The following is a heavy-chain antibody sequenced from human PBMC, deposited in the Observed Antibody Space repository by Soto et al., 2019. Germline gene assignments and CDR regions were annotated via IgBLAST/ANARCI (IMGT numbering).Heavy chain of an antibody. CDR3: ACVAGDYETFDY. D-gene: IGHD4-17*01. CDR2: MNPNSGNT. J-gene: IGHJ4*02. V-gene: IGHV1-8*01. CDR1: GYTFTSYD. Sequence: QVPLVQSGAEVKKPGASVKVSCKASGYTFTSYDINWVRQATGQGLEWMGWMNPNSGNTGYAQKFQGRVTMTRNTSISTAYMELSSLRSEDTAVYYCACVAGDYETFDYWGQGTLVTVSS.